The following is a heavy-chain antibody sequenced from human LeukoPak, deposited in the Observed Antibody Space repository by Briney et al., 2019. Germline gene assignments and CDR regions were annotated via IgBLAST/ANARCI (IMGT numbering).Heavy chain of an antibody. V-gene: IGHV1-69*13. CDR3: ARDYTEYDWFDP. Sequence: SVKVSCKTSGDTFSDYTLNWVRQGPGQGLEWMGGIIPIFGTANYAQKFQGRVTITADESTSTAYMELSSLRSEDTAVYYCARDYTEYDWFDPWGQGTLVTVSS. CDR2: IIPIFGTA. D-gene: IGHD3-16*01. J-gene: IGHJ5*02. CDR1: GDTFSDYT.